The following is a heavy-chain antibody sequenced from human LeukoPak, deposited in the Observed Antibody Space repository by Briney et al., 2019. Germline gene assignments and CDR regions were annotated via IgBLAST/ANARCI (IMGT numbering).Heavy chain of an antibody. CDR1: GGSINSGDYY. Sequence: SETLSLTCTVSGGSINSGDYYWTWIRQYPGKGLEWIGNIYYTGSAYYNPSLRSRVTLSVDTSKNQFSLRLNSVTAADTAVYSCARRGQDTPTVYYNYFNYWGQGILVTASS. CDR2: IYYTGSA. J-gene: IGHJ4*02. V-gene: IGHV4-31*03. D-gene: IGHD5-18*01. CDR3: ARRGQDTPTVYYNYFNY.